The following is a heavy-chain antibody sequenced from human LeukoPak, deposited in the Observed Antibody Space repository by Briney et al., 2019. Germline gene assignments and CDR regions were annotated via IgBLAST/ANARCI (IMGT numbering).Heavy chain of an antibody. J-gene: IGHJ4*02. CDR2: ISRNSGTI. V-gene: IGHV3-48*01. CDR1: GFTFSNYA. D-gene: IGHD3-22*01. CDR3: AGTDSRMYSRWFDY. Sequence: GGSLRLSCIVSGFTFSNYAMQWVRQAPGKGLEWVSYISRNSGTIYYADSVKGRITVSRDNGKNSLYLQMNGLRADDTALYYCAGTDSRMYSRWFDYWGQGTLVTVSS.